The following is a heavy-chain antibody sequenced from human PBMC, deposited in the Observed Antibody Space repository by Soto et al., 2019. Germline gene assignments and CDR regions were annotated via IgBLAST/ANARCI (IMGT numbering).Heavy chain of an antibody. CDR3: TTGPTSGYYDSSGSDY. CDR2: IKSKTDGGTT. Sequence: VGSLRLSCAASGFTFSNAWMSWVRQAPGKGLEWVGRIKSKTDGGTTDYAAPVKGRFTISRDDSKNTLYLQMNSLKTEDTAVYYCTTGPTSGYYDSSGSDYWGQGTLVTVSS. D-gene: IGHD3-22*01. J-gene: IGHJ4*02. CDR1: GFTFSNAW. V-gene: IGHV3-15*01.